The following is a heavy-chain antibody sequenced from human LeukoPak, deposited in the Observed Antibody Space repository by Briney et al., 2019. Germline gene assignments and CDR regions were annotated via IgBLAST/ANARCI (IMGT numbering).Heavy chain of an antibody. Sequence: GESLKISCKGSGYSFTSYWIGWVRQMPGKDLQWMGIIYPGDSDTRYSPSFQGQVTISADKSISTAYLQWSSLKASDTAMYYCARQRCSSTRCYSGDYWGQGTLVTASS. V-gene: IGHV5-51*01. CDR2: IYPGDSDT. CDR3: ARQRCSSTRCYSGDY. J-gene: IGHJ4*02. D-gene: IGHD2-2*01. CDR1: GYSFTSYW.